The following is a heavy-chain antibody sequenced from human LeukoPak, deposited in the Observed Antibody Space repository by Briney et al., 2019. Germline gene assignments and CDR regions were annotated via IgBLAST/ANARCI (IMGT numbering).Heavy chain of an antibody. CDR1: GYTFTYYY. Sequence: ASVTVSCKASGYTFTYYYMHWVRQAPGQGLERMGWINANSGGTKYAQKFQSRVTMTRDTSINTAYMELNRLRSDDTALYYCACYTNNWYLVGYWGQGTLVTVSS. CDR2: INANSGGT. J-gene: IGHJ4*02. CDR3: ACYTNNWYLVGY. D-gene: IGHD6-13*01. V-gene: IGHV1-2*02.